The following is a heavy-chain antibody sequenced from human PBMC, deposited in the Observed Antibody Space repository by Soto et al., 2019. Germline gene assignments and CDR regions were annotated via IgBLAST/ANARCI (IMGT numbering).Heavy chain of an antibody. CDR1: GFSLSTSGVG. D-gene: IGHD5-18*01. J-gene: IGHJ4*02. Sequence: QITLKESGPTLVKPTQTLTLTCTFSGFSLSTSGVGVGWIRQPPGKALEWLALIYWDDDKRYSPSLKSSLTLSKDTPKNPVVLTITHMDPVDTATYYCAHSGYSYGTRDFDYWGQGTLVTVSS. CDR3: AHSGYSYGTRDFDY. V-gene: IGHV2-5*02. CDR2: IYWDDDK.